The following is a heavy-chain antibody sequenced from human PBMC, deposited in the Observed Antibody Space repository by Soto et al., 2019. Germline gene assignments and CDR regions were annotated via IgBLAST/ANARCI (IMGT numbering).Heavy chain of an antibody. V-gene: IGHV4-61*01. Sequence: LSLTCTVSGGSVSSGSYYWSWIRQPPGKGLEWIGYIYYSGSTNYNPSLKSRVTISVDTSKNQFSLKLSSVTAADTAVYYCASTVTTIYYYYGMDVWGQGTTVTVSS. D-gene: IGHD4-4*01. CDR2: IYYSGST. CDR1: GGSVSSGSYY. CDR3: ASTVTTIYYYYGMDV. J-gene: IGHJ6*02.